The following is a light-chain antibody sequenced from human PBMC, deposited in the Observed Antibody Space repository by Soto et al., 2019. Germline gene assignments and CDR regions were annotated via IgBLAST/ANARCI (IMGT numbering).Light chain of an antibody. Sequence: QSALTQPPSVSAAPGQKVTISCSGSSSNIGNNYVSWYQQLPGTAPKLLIYDNNKRPSGIPDRFSGSKSGTSATLGITGLQTGDEADYYCGTWDSSWGTVFGGGTQLTVL. CDR2: DNN. CDR1: SSNIGNNY. J-gene: IGLJ7*01. V-gene: IGLV1-51*01. CDR3: GTWDSSWGTV.